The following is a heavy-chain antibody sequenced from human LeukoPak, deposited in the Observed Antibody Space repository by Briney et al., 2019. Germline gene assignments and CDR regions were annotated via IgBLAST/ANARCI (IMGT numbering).Heavy chain of an antibody. CDR3: ARDSRRIAVAGHEADY. CDR1: GFTFSSYS. Sequence: GGSLRLSCAASGFTFSSYSMNWVRQAPGKGLEWVSYISSSSSTIYYADSVKGRFTISRDNSKNTLYLQMNSLRAEDTAVYYCARDSRRIAVAGHEADYWGQGTLVTVSS. V-gene: IGHV3-48*01. D-gene: IGHD6-19*01. J-gene: IGHJ4*02. CDR2: ISSSSSTI.